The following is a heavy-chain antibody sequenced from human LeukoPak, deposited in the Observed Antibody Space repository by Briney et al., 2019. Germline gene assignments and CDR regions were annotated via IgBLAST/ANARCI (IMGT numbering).Heavy chain of an antibody. CDR1: GFTFDDYG. Sequence: AGGSLRLSCAAAGFTFDDYGMSWVRQAPGKGLEWVTGINWNGGSTGYADSVKGRFTISRDNAKNSLYLQMNSLRAEDTALYYCARDTKGYMDVWGKGTTVTVSS. D-gene: IGHD2-2*01. CDR2: INWNGGST. J-gene: IGHJ6*03. V-gene: IGHV3-20*04. CDR3: ARDTKGYMDV.